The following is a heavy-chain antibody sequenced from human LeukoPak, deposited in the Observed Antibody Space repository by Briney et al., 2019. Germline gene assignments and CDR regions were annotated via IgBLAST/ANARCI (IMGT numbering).Heavy chain of an antibody. CDR1: GYTFTSYA. CDR2: INTNTGNP. Sequence: ASVKVSCKASGYTFTSYAMNWVRQAPGQGLEWMGWINTNTGNPTYAQGFTGRFVFSLDTSVSTAYLQISSLKAEDTAVYYCARDPDYDILTEDYFDYWGQGTLVTVSS. CDR3: ARDPDYDILTEDYFDY. V-gene: IGHV7-4-1*02. J-gene: IGHJ4*02. D-gene: IGHD3-9*01.